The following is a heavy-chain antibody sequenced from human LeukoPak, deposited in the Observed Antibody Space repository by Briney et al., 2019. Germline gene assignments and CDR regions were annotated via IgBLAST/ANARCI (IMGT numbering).Heavy chain of an antibody. D-gene: IGHD1-26*01. CDR3: TTWVGAHFDF. CDR2: IDGPTFRT. V-gene: IGHV3-23*01. Sequence: GGSLRLPCAASGFTFRNYAMHWVRQAPGKGLEWVSTIDGPTFRTHYADSVMGRFTISRDNSKNTLYLQMNSLRAEDAAVYFCTTWVGAHFDFWGQGTLVTVSS. CDR1: GFTFRNYA. J-gene: IGHJ4*02.